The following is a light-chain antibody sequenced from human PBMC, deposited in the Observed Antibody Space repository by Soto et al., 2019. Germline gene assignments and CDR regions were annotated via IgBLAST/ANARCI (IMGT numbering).Light chain of an antibody. V-gene: IGKV1-39*01. CDR3: QQSYSS. CDR1: QSISSY. Sequence: DIQMTQSPSSLSASVGDRVTITCRASQSISSYLNWYQQKPGKASKLLIYAASSLQSGVPSRFSGSGSGTDFTLTISSLQPEDFATYYCQQSYSSFGPGTKVDIK. J-gene: IGKJ3*01. CDR2: AAS.